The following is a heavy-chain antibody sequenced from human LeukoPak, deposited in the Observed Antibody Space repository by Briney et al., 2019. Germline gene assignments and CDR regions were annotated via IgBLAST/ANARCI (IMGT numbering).Heavy chain of an antibody. CDR1: GFTFGDYA. J-gene: IGHJ4*02. D-gene: IGHD3-22*01. CDR2: ISGSGGST. CDR3: AKRYYYDSSGYKSAFDY. Sequence: GGSLRLSCTASGFTFGDYAMSWVRQAPGKGLERVSAISGSGGSTYYADSVKGRFTISRDNSKNTLYLQMNSLRAEDTAVYYCAKRYYYDSSGYKSAFDYWGQGTLVTVSS. V-gene: IGHV3-23*01.